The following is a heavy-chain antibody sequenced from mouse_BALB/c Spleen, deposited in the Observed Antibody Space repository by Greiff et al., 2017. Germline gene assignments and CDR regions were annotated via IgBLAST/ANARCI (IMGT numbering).Heavy chain of an antibody. Sequence: EVMLVESGGDLVKPGGSLKLSCAASGFTFSSYGMSWVRQTPYKRLEWVATISSGGSYTYYPDSVKGRFTISRDNAKYTLYLQMSSLKSEDTAMFYCASQASYGNYGGYFDYWGQGTTLTVSS. J-gene: IGHJ2*01. CDR3: ASQASYGNYGGYFDY. D-gene: IGHD2-10*01. V-gene: IGHV5-6*01. CDR2: ISSGGSYT. CDR1: GFTFSSYG.